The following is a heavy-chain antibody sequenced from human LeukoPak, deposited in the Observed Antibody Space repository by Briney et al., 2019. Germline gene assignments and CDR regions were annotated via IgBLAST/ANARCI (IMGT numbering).Heavy chain of an antibody. CDR3: ARFGSSYGSSPYYYYGMDV. V-gene: IGHV5-51*01. CDR1: GYSFTSYW. D-gene: IGHD5-18*01. J-gene: IGHJ6*02. CDR2: IYPGDSDT. Sequence: GESLKISCKGSGYSFTSYWIGWVRQVPGKGLEWMGIIYPGDSDTRYSPSFQGQVTISADKSISTAYLQWSSLKASDTAMYYCARFGSSYGSSPYYYYGMDVWGQGTTVTVSS.